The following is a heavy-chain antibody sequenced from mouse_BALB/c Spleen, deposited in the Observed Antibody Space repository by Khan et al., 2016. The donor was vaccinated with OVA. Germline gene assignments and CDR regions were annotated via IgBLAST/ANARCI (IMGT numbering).Heavy chain of an antibody. CDR1: GYSITSDYA. CDR2: ISYSGST. D-gene: IGHD2-3*01. Sequence: VQLQESGPGLVKPSQSLSLTCTVTGYSITSDYAWNWLRQFTGNKLEWMGYISYSGSTNYNTALKSRISITRDTSKNQFFLQLNSVTTEDTATYYCARDGSRYNYAMDYWGQGTSVTVSS. V-gene: IGHV3-2*02. J-gene: IGHJ4*01. CDR3: ARDGSRYNYAMDY.